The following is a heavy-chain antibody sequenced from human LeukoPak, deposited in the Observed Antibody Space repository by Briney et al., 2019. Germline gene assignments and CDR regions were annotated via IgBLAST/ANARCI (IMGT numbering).Heavy chain of an antibody. CDR2: IYYSGST. Sequence: SETLSLTCTVSGGSVNSGSYYWSWIRQPPGKGLEWIGFIYYSGSTNYNPSLKSRVNISLDTSKNQISLKVSSVTAADTAVYYCARVHSFNWFDPWGQGTLVIVSS. J-gene: IGHJ5*02. V-gene: IGHV4-61*01. CDR3: ARVHSFNWFDP. D-gene: IGHD2-15*01. CDR1: GGSVNSGSYY.